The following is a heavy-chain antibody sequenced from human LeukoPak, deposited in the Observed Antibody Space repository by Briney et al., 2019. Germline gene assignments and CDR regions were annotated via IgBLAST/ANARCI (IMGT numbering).Heavy chain of an antibody. CDR3: ANNFDY. V-gene: IGHV3-33*06. J-gene: IGHJ4*02. Sequence: GGSLRLSYAASGFTFSNYGMHWVRQAPGEGLEWVAVIWHDGSNKYYADSVKGRFTISRDNSKNTLYLQMNSLRAEDTAVYYCANNFDYWGQGTLVTVSS. CDR1: GFTFSNYG. CDR2: IWHDGSNK.